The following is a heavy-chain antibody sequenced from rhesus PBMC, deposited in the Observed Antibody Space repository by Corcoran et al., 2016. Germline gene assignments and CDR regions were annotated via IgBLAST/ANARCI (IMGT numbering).Heavy chain of an antibody. V-gene: IGHV7-114*01. Sequence: QVQLVQSGAEVKQPGASVKVSCKASGYTFTSYGMNWVRQAHGQRLEWMGWINTDTGNPTYAQGFKERFTFSMDPSSSTAYLQISSLKAEDTAVYYCARRAAAGTPPWPNFDYWGQGVLVTVSS. CDR3: ARRAAAGTPPWPNFDY. CDR2: INTDTGNP. J-gene: IGHJ4*01. D-gene: IGHD6-31*01. CDR1: GYTFTSYG.